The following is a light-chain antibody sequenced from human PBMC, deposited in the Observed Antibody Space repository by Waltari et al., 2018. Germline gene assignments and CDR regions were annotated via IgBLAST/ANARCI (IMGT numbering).Light chain of an antibody. V-gene: IGLV1-40*01. Sequence: QSVLTQPPSVSGAPGQRVTLSCTGSGSNIGAYDVHWYQHRPGKAPTLLIDGVNNRPSGVPDRFFGSKSGTSASLAITSLRAEDEGVYYCQSYDTSLSVVFGGGTKLTVL. CDR1: GSNIGAYD. CDR3: QSYDTSLSVV. J-gene: IGLJ2*01. CDR2: GVN.